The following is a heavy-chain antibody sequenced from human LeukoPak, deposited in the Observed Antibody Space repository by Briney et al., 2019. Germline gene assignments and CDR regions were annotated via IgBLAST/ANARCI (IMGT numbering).Heavy chain of an antibody. J-gene: IGHJ4*02. CDR3: AKGAQITMIVVVITWVDY. CDR1: GFTFSSYG. Sequence: GGSLRLSCAASGFTFSSYGMHWVRQAPGKGLEWVSAISGSGGSTYYADSVKGRFTISRDNSKNTLYLQMNSLRAEDTAVYYCAKGAQITMIVVVITWVDYWGQGTLVTVSS. V-gene: IGHV3-23*01. D-gene: IGHD3-22*01. CDR2: ISGSGGST.